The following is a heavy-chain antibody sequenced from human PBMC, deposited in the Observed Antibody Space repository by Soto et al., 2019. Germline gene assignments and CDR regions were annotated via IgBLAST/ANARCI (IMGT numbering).Heavy chain of an antibody. Sequence: GGSLRLSCAASGFTFSSYSMNWVRQAPGKGLEWVSSISSSSSYIYYADSVKGRFTISRDNAKNSLYLQMNSLRAEDTAVYYCARVVAATRHSDYWGQGTLVTVSS. CDR1: GFTFSSYS. J-gene: IGHJ4*02. CDR2: ISSSSSYI. D-gene: IGHD2-15*01. CDR3: ARVVAATRHSDY. V-gene: IGHV3-21*01.